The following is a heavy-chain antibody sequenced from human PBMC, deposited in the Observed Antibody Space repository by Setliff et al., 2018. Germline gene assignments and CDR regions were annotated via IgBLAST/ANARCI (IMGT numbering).Heavy chain of an antibody. CDR2: NNTNTGNP. J-gene: IGHJ6*03. V-gene: IGHV7-4-1*02. Sequence: ASVKVSCKASGYTFTSYAMNWVRQAPGQGLEWMGWNNTNTGNPTYAQGFTGRFVFSLDTSVSTAYLQISSLKAEDTAVYYCASSAKAARPGYYYYYMDVWGKGTTVTVSS. D-gene: IGHD6-6*01. CDR3: ASSAKAARPGYYYYYMDV. CDR1: GYTFTSYA.